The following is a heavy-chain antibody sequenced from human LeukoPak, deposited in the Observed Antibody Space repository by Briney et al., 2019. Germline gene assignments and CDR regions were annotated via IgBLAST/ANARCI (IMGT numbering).Heavy chain of an antibody. Sequence: GGSLRLSCAASGFTFSDYYMSWIRQAPGRGLEWVSYISSSGSTIYYADSVKGRFTISRDNAKNSLYLQMNSLRAEDTAVYYCARRGAAAGERHDAFDIWGQGTMVTVSS. CDR1: GFTFSDYY. V-gene: IGHV3-11*01. J-gene: IGHJ3*02. D-gene: IGHD6-13*01. CDR2: ISSSGSTI. CDR3: ARRGAAAGERHDAFDI.